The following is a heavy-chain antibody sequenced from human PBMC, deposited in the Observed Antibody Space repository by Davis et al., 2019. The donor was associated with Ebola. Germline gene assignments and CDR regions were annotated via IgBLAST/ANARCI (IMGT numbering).Heavy chain of an antibody. V-gene: IGHV3-30*18. CDR1: GFTFSSYG. Sequence: PGGSLRLSCAASGFTFSSYGMHWVRQAPGKGLEWVAVISYDGSNKYYADSVKGRFTTFRDNPKNTLYLQMNSLRADDTAVYYCAKQRGVGAIDYDYWGRGTVVTVSS. CDR2: ISYDGSNK. CDR3: AKQRGVGAIDYDY. D-gene: IGHD1-26*01. J-gene: IGHJ4*02.